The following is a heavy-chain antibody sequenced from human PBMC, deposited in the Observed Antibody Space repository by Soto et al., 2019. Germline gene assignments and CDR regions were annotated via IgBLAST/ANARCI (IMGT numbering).Heavy chain of an antibody. CDR1: GDNISSNRVA. D-gene: IGHD2-8*01. CDR2: TYYRSKWYN. V-gene: IGHV6-1*01. Sequence: ASETLSLTCAISGDNISSNRVAWNWIRQSPSRGLEWLGRTYYRSKWYNDYAVSVKSRITVNPDTSKNQFSLQLNSVTPEDTAVYYCARGFCANGECSNWFDPWGQGTLVTVSS. J-gene: IGHJ5*02. CDR3: ARGFCANGECSNWFDP.